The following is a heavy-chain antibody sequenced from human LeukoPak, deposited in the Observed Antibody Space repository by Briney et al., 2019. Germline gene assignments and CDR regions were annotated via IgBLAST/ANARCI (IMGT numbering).Heavy chain of an antibody. CDR3: ARDNIVEVTAEPINYYYYMVV. J-gene: IGHJ6*03. CDR1: GCTLSSNV. CDR2: IIPSNGST. Sequence: SVKVSCKASGCTLSSNVISWVRQAPGQGLEWMGRIIPSNGSTNYAQRFQGRVTITADASTSTSYMELSSLRSDDTAVYYCARDNIVEVTAEPINYYYYMVVWCKGTTVIVSS. D-gene: IGHD2-21*02. V-gene: IGHV1-69*11.